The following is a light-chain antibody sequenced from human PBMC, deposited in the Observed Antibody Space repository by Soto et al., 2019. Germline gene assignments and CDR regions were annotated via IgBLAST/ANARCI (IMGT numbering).Light chain of an antibody. CDR2: DVS. CDR3: TSYTSSGTYV. V-gene: IGLV2-14*01. J-gene: IGLJ1*01. CDR1: SSDVGGYNY. Sequence: QSALTQPASVSGSPVQSITISCTGTSSDVGGYNYVSWHQQHPGKAPKLTIYDVSSRPSGVSNRFSASKSGNTASLTISGLQAEDEADYYCTSYTSSGTYVFGTGTKVTVL.